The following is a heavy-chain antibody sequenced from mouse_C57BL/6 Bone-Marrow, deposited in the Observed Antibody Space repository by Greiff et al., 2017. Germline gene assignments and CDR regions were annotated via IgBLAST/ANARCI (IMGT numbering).Heavy chain of an antibody. CDR1: GYSITSGYD. CDR3: ARGDDGYYHYAMDY. Sequence: EVKLVESGPGLVKPSQSLSLTCTVTGYSITSGYDWHWIRHFPGNKLEWMGYISYSGSTNYNPSLKSRISITHDTSKNHFFLTLNSVTTEDTATYYCARGDDGYYHYAMDYWGQGTSVTVSS. D-gene: IGHD2-3*01. J-gene: IGHJ4*01. V-gene: IGHV3-1*01. CDR2: ISYSGST.